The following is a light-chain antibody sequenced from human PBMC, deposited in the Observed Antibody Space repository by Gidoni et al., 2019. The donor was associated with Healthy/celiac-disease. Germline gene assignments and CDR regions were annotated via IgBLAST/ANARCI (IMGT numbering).Light chain of an antibody. CDR3: QQYNNWPPYT. J-gene: IGKJ2*01. CDR1: QSVSR. CDR2: GAS. V-gene: IGKV3-15*01. Sequence: EIVMTQSPATLSVSPGERATLSCRASQSVSRIGKLLIYGASTRATGIPARFSGSGSGTEFTLTISSLQSEDFAVYYCQQYNNWPPYTFGQGTKLEIK.